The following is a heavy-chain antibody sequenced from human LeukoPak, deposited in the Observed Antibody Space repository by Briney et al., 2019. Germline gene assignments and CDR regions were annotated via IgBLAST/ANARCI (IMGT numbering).Heavy chain of an antibody. CDR1: GSTFDDYA. J-gene: IGHJ6*03. V-gene: IGHV3-43D*03. Sequence: PGGSLRLSCAASGSTFDDYAMHWVRQAPGKGLEWVSLISWDGGSTYYADSVKGRFTISRDNSKNSLYLQMNSLRAEDTALYYCAKAAAMVTYYYMDVWGKGTTVTVSS. CDR2: ISWDGGST. D-gene: IGHD5-18*01. CDR3: AKAAAMVTYYYMDV.